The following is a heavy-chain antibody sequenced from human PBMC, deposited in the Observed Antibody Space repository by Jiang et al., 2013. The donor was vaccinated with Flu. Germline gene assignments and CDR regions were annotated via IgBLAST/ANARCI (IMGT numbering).Heavy chain of an antibody. Sequence: GPGLVKPSETLSLTCTVSGGSINNNYWNWIRQAPGKGLEWIGYIHYSGSTNYNSSLKSRVTISADTSKSQFSLRLNSVTVADTAVYYCARGRAPEVAANYFDYWGQGTLVTVSS. CDR1: GGSINNNY. J-gene: IGHJ4*02. D-gene: IGHD6-13*01. CDR2: IHYSGST. CDR3: ARGRAPEVAANYFDY. V-gene: IGHV4-59*01.